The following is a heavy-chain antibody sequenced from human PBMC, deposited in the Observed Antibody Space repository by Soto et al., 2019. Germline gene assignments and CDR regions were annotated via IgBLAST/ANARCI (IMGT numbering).Heavy chain of an antibody. CDR2: LYPNDSDT. V-gene: IGHV5-51*01. Sequence: GESLKISCKASGYSFTNYWIACVRHVPWKGLEWMGILYPNDSDTSYNPTFQGHVTISADKSSSTAYLQWSSLKTAVTAMYYCAGALPPGVSGWFGSYYWGQGSMVTVSS. CDR3: AGALPPGVSGWFGSYY. J-gene: IGHJ4*02. D-gene: IGHD6-19*01. CDR1: GYSFTNYW.